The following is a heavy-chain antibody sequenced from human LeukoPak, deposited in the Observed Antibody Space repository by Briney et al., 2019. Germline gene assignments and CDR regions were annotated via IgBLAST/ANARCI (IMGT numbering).Heavy chain of an antibody. CDR1: GFTFSSYA. CDR2: ISYDGSNK. CDR3: AREGRYCSSTSCYSLYAFDI. Sequence: PGRSLRLSCAASGFTFSSYAMHWVRQAPGKGLEWVAVISYDGSNKYYADSVKGRFTLSRDNSKNTLYLQMNSLRAEDTAVYYCAREGRYCSSTSCYSLYAFDIWGQGTMVTVSS. D-gene: IGHD2-2*01. V-gene: IGHV3-30-3*01. J-gene: IGHJ3*02.